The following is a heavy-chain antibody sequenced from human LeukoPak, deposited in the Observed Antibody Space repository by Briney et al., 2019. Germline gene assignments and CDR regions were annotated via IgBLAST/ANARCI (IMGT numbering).Heavy chain of an antibody. D-gene: IGHD2-8*01. CDR1: GYTFTSYD. V-gene: IGHV1-8*03. J-gene: IGHJ6*03. CDR2: MNPKSGNT. CDR3: ARRNGYYYYMDV. Sequence: ASVKVSCKASGYTFTSYDINWVRQATGQGLEWMGWMNPKSGNTGYAQKFQGRVTITRNTSVSTAYMELISLRSEDTAVYYCARRNGYYYYMDVWGKGTTVTVSS.